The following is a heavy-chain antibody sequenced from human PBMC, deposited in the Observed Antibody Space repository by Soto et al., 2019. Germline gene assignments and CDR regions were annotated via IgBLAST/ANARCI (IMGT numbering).Heavy chain of an antibody. Sequence: QVQLVQSGAEVKKPGASVKVSCKTSGYTFTNYFFHWVRQAPGQGLEWMGVINPNNGNTNYAQKFQGRITMTRDTSTRTVYMDLSSLRSGDTAVYYCARAPNAINPPSDPWGQGTLVTVSS. CDR3: ARAPNAINPPSDP. CDR2: INPNNGNT. CDR1: GYTFTNYF. V-gene: IGHV1-46*01. J-gene: IGHJ5*02.